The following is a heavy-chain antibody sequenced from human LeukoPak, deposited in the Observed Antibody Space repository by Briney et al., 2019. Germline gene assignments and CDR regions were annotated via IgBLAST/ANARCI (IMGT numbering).Heavy chain of an antibody. CDR2: ISGSGGST. CDR1: GFTFSSYA. CDR3: AKDDAWLQYGN. Sequence: GGSLRLSCAASGFTFSSYAMSWVRQAPGKGLEWVSAISGSGGSTYYADSVKGRFTISRDNSKNTLYLQMNSLRPEDTAVYYCAKDDAWLQYGNWGQGTLVTVSS. J-gene: IGHJ4*02. V-gene: IGHV3-23*01. D-gene: IGHD5-24*01.